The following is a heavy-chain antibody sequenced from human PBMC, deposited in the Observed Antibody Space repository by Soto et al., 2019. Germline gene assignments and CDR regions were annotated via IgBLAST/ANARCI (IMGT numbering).Heavy chain of an antibody. CDR3: VRQGGFLQPKNLTWVDP. CDR1: GDSIRGSTYY. CDR2: IYHTGNT. V-gene: IGHV4-39*01. J-gene: IGHJ5*02. D-gene: IGHD5-12*01. Sequence: QLQLQESGPRQVKPSETLSLTCNVSGDSIRGSTYYWGWIRQTPGKGMEYIGSIYHTGNTYYHPSLKSRATIFVDPSKNQFSLNLRSVTAADTAVYYCVRQGGFLQPKNLTWVDPWGQGILVAVSS.